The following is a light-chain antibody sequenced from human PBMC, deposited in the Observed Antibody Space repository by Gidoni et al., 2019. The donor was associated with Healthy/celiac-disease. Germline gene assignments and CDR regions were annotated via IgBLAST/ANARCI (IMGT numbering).Light chain of an antibody. CDR1: KLGGNY. CDR3: QAWDSSSCV. V-gene: IGLV3-1*01. CDR2: QDS. J-gene: IGLJ3*02. Sequence: SYELTQPPSVSVSAGQTASITCSGDKLGGNYACWYQQKPGQSPVLVIYQDSKRPSWIPARFSGSNSGNTATLTIRWTQAMDDADYYCQAWDSSSCVFCGGTKLTVL.